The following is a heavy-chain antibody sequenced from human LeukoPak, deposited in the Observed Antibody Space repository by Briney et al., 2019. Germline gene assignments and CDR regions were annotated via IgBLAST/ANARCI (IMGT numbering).Heavy chain of an antibody. J-gene: IGHJ4*02. D-gene: IGHD3-22*01. CDR2: ISGSGGST. CDR1: GFTFSTSW. Sequence: GGSLRLSCVASGFTFSTSWMNWVRQAPGKGLEWVSAISGSGGSTYYADSVKGRFTISRDNSKNTLYLQMNSLRAEDTAVYYCAKGSVEVRGQGTLVTVSS. CDR3: AKGSVEV. V-gene: IGHV3-23*01.